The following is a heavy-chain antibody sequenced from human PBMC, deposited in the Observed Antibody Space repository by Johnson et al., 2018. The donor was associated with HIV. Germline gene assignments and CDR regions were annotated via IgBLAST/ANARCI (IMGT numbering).Heavy chain of an antibody. Sequence: QLVESGGGLVQPGRSLRLSCAASGFTFDDYAMHWVRQAPGKGLEWVSGISWNSGSIGYADSVKGRFTISRDNAKNSLYLQMNSLRAEDTAVYYCARDAVIRSGWYNVDAFDVWGQGTMVTVSS. D-gene: IGHD6-19*01. J-gene: IGHJ3*01. CDR3: ARDAVIRSGWYNVDAFDV. CDR1: GFTFDDYA. V-gene: IGHV3-9*01. CDR2: ISWNSGSI.